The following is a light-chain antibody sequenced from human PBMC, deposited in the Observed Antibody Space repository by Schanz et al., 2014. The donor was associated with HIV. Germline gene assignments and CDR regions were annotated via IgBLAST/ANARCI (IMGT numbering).Light chain of an antibody. J-gene: IGLJ3*02. CDR1: SGTIDSNY. CDR3: HSSDTRNLAV. Sequence: NFMLTQPHSVSESPGKTVTISCTRSSGTIDSNYVQWYHQRPGSAPTTVIYEGDHRPSGVPGRFSASIDSASNSASLTISGLQTEDEGDYYCHSSDTRNLAVFGGGTKLTVL. V-gene: IGLV6-57*04. CDR2: EGD.